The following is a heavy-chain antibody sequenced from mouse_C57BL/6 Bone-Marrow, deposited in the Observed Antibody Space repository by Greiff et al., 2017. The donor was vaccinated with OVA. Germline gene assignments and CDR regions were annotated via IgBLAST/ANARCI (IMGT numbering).Heavy chain of an antibody. CDR3: ARGGSSSGFAY. CDR2: IYPGGGYT. CDR1: GYTFTNYW. V-gene: IGHV1-63*01. Sequence: VQLQQSGAELVRPGTSVKMSCKASGYTFTNYWIGWAKQRPGHGLAWIGDIYPGGGYTNYNEKFKGKATLTADKSSSTAYMQFSSLTSEDSAIYYCARGGSSSGFAYWGQGTLVTVSA. J-gene: IGHJ3*01. D-gene: IGHD1-1*01.